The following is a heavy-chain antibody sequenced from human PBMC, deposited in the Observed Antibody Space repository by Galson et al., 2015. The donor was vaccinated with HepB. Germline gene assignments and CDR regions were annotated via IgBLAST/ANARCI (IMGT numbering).Heavy chain of an antibody. Sequence: SVKVSCKASGGTFSRNGISWVRQAQGQGLEWIGGIFPSFGTVNYAQKFQGRVTITADESTTTAYMELSSLRAEDTAVYYCARGSDTTMGLVPYYFLCWGQVTLVTVTS. J-gene: IGHJ4*02. V-gene: IGHV1-69*13. D-gene: IGHD5-18*01. CDR1: GGTFSRNG. CDR3: ARGSDTTMGLVPYYFLC. CDR2: IFPSFGTV.